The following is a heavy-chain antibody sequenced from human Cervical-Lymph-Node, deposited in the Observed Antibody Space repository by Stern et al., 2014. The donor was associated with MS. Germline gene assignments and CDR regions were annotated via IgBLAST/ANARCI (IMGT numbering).Heavy chain of an antibody. CDR1: GFTFRNYA. J-gene: IGHJ4*02. Sequence: QVQLMQSGGGVVQPGRSLRLSCVASGFTFRNYAMHWVRQAPGKGLEWVAVTSDDGDKNYYADSVRGRFTVSRNNSKNTLYLQMSSLRPDDTATYYCARSAHSDYWGQGSLVIVSS. V-gene: IGHV3-30-3*01. CDR2: TSDDGDKN. CDR3: ARSAHSDY.